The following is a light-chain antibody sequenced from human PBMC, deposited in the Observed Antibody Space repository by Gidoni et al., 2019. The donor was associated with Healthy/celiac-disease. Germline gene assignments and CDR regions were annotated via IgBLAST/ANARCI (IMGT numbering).Light chain of an antibody. V-gene: IGLV1-44*01. CDR1: SSNIGSNT. Sequence: QSVLTQPPSASGTPGQTVTISCSGSSSNIGSNTVNWYQQLPGTAPKPLIYSNNQRPSGVPDRFSGSKSGTSASLAISGLQSEDEADYYCAAWDDSLNGSWVFGGGTKLTVL. CDR3: AAWDDSLNGSWV. J-gene: IGLJ3*02. CDR2: SNN.